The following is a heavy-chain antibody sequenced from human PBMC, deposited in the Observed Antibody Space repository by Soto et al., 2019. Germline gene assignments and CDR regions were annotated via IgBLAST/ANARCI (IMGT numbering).Heavy chain of an antibody. J-gene: IGHJ6*02. Sequence: SETLSLTCTVSGGSISSGGYYWSWIRQHPGKGLEWIGYIYYSGSTYYNPSLKSRVTISVDTSKNQFSLKLSSVTAADTAVYYCARDATYYYYGMDVWGQGTTVTVSS. CDR3: ARDATYYYYGMDV. CDR2: IYYSGST. CDR1: GGSISSGGYY. V-gene: IGHV4-31*03.